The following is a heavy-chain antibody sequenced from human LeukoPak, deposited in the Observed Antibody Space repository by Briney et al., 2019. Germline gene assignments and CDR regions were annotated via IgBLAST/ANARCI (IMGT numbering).Heavy chain of an antibody. V-gene: IGHV1-46*01. D-gene: IGHD3-9*01. CDR1: GYTFTSYY. CDR3: ARDQAIVDDILTGYMAPDAFDI. Sequence: ASVKVSCKASGYTFTSYYMHWVRQAPRQRLEWMGIINPSGGSTSYAQKFQGRVTMTRDTSTSTVYMELSSLRSEDTAVYYCARDQAIVDDILTGYMAPDAFDIWGQGTMVTVSS. CDR2: INPSGGST. J-gene: IGHJ3*02.